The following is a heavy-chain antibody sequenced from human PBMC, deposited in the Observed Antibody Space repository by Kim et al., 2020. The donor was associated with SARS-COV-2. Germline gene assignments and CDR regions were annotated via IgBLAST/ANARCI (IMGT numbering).Heavy chain of an antibody. Sequence: YAQGLTGRFVFSLDTAVSTAYLQISSLKAEDTAVYYCARGFSGIPGLGDYWGQGTLVTVSS. D-gene: IGHD3-10*01. V-gene: IGHV7-4-1*02. J-gene: IGHJ4*02. CDR3: ARGFSGIPGLGDY.